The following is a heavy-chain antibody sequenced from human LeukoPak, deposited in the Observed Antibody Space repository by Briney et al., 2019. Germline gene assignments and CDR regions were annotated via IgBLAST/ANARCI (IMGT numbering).Heavy chain of an antibody. J-gene: IGHJ4*02. V-gene: IGHV3-53*01. D-gene: IGHD4/OR15-4a*01. CDR3: ARRAGAYSHPYDY. CDR2: IYSDNT. CDR1: GLTFDDYA. Sequence: PGGSLRLSCAASGLTFDDYAMSWVRQAPGKGLEWVSFIYSDNTHYSDSVKGRFTISRDNSKNTLYLQMNSLRAEDTAVYYCARRAGAYSHPYDYWGQGTLVTVSS.